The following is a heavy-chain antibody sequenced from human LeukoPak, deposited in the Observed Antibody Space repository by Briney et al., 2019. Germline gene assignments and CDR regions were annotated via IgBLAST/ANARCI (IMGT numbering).Heavy chain of an antibody. V-gene: IGHV1-18*01. Sequence: ASVKVFCKASGYTFTSYGISWVRQAPGQGLEWMGWISAYNGNTNYAQKLQGRVTMTTDTSTSTAYMELRSLRSDDTAVYYCARDWQPGGGPLLRYFDWYDYWGQGTLVTVSS. CDR2: ISAYNGNT. D-gene: IGHD3-9*01. CDR3: ARDWQPGGGPLLRYFDWYDY. J-gene: IGHJ4*02. CDR1: GYTFTSYG.